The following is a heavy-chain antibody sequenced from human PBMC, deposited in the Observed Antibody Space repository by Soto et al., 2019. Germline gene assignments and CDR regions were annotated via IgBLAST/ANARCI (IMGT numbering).Heavy chain of an antibody. CDR3: ARVGRYGWDFDH. J-gene: IGHJ4*02. CDR2: INEDGSQK. D-gene: IGHD5-18*01. V-gene: IGHV3-7*01. Sequence: GGSLRLSCAASEFSFRSYWMTWVRQAPGKRPEWVALINEDGSQKYYVGSVKGRFIISRDNAKDSVYMQMDSLRAGDTAVYFCARVGRYGWDFDHWGQGTLVTVSS. CDR1: EFSFRSYW.